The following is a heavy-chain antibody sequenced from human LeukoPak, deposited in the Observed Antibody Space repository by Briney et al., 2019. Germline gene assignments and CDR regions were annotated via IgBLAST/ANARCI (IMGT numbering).Heavy chain of an antibody. CDR1: GGTFISYA. CDR2: IIPIFGTA. V-gene: IGHV1-69*13. CDR3: ASSVPAAISYYYGMDV. J-gene: IGHJ6*02. D-gene: IGHD2-2*02. Sequence: GASVKVSCKASGGTFISYAISWVRQAPGQGLEWMGGIIPIFGTANYAQKFQGRVTITADESTSTAYMELSSLRSEDTAVYYCASSVPAAISYYYGMDVWGQGTTVTVSS.